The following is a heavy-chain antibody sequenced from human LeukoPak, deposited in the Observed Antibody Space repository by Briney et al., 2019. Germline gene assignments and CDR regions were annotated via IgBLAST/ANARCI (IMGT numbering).Heavy chain of an antibody. CDR2: IYSSGST. CDR3: ARDRYNTGWYSDY. D-gene: IGHD6-19*01. J-gene: IGHJ4*02. CDR1: GGSISGYY. V-gene: IGHV4-4*07. Sequence: PSETLSLTCTVSGGSISGYYWSWIRQPAGKGLEWIGRIYSSGSTNYNPSLKSRVTMSVDTSKKQFSLKLSSVTAADTAVYFCARDRYNTGWYSDYWGQGTLVTVSS.